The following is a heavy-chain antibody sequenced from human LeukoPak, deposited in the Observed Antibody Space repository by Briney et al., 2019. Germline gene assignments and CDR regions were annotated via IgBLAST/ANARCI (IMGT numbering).Heavy chain of an antibody. CDR1: GGTFSSYA. Sequence: GASVKVSCKASGGTFSSYAISWVRQAPGQGLEWMGGIIPIFGTANYAQKFQGRVTITADKSTSTAYMELSSLRSEDTAVYYCARSDDILTGPNPPYYYYMDVWGKGTTVTVSS. J-gene: IGHJ6*03. CDR2: IIPIFGTA. V-gene: IGHV1-69*06. D-gene: IGHD3-9*01. CDR3: ARSDDILTGPNPPYYYYMDV.